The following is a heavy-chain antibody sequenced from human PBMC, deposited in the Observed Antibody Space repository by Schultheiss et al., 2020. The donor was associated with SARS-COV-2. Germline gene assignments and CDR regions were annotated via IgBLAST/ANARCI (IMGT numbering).Heavy chain of an antibody. CDR3: ARDAPKAAAGKWGYYYYGMDV. V-gene: IGHV4-31*03. CDR1: GGSISSGGYY. CDR2: INHSGST. J-gene: IGHJ6*02. D-gene: IGHD6-13*01. Sequence: SETLSLTCTVSGGSISSGGYYWSWIRQHPGKGLEWIGEINHSGSTNYNPSLKSRVTISVDTSKNQFSLKLSSVTAADTAVYYCARDAPKAAAGKWGYYYYGMDVWGQGTTVTVSS.